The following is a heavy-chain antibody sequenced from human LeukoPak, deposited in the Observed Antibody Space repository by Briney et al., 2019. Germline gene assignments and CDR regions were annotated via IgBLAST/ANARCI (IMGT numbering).Heavy chain of an antibody. J-gene: IGHJ6*02. CDR3: ARGFGFLEWLLKGYYYYGLDV. D-gene: IGHD3-3*01. V-gene: IGHV4-34*01. Sequence: SETLSLTCAVYGGSFSAYYWSWIRQPPGKGLEWIGEINHSGSTNYNPFLKSRVTISVDTSKNQISLKLSSVTAADTAVYYCARGFGFLEWLLKGYYYYGLDVWGPGATVTVSS. CDR1: GGSFSAYY. CDR2: INHSGST.